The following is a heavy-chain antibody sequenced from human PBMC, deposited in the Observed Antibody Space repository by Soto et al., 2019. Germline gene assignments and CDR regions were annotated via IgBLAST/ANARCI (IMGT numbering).Heavy chain of an antibody. V-gene: IGHV3-15*01. J-gene: IGHJ4*02. CDR3: TTGIYYDILTGYHNVAY. Sequence: GSLRLSCVASGFNLSHPWMTWVRQAAGKGLEWVGRIKSKTDGGTADYAAPVKGRATISRDDSKNTVYLQMNSLKTEDTAVYYCTTGIYYDILTGYHNVAYWGQGALVTVSS. CDR2: IKSKTDGGTA. CDR1: GFNLSHPW. D-gene: IGHD3-9*01.